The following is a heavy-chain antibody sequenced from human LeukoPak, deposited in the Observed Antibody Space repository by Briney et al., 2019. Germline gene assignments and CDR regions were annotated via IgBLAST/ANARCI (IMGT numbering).Heavy chain of an antibody. Sequence: PSETLSLTCAVYGGSFSGYYWSWIRQPPGKGLEWIGEINHSGSTNYNPSLKSRVTISVDTSKNQFSLKLSSATAADTAVYYCARGKIFGVVPAYYMDVWGKGTTVTVSS. CDR1: GGSFSGYY. V-gene: IGHV4-34*01. CDR3: ARGKIFGVVPAYYMDV. D-gene: IGHD3-3*01. J-gene: IGHJ6*03. CDR2: INHSGST.